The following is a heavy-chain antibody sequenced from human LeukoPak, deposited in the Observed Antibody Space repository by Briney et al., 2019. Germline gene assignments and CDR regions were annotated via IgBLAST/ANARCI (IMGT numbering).Heavy chain of an antibody. D-gene: IGHD1-1*01. CDR3: ARRIRTRPFDY. J-gene: IGHJ4*02. CDR1: GGSFSGYY. V-gene: IGHV4-34*01. CDR2: INHSGST. Sequence: PSETLSLTCAVYGGSFSGYYWSWIRQPPGKGLEWIGEINHSGSTNYNPSLKSRVTISVDTSKNQFSLKLSSVTAADTAVYYCARRIRTRPFDYWGQGTLVTVSS.